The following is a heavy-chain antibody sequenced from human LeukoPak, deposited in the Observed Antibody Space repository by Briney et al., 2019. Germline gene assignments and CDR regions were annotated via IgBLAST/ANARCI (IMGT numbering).Heavy chain of an antibody. CDR1: GGSISSSSYY. V-gene: IGHV4-39*01. Sequence: PSETLSLTCTVSGGSISSSSYYWGWLRQPPGKGLEWIGSIYYSGSTYYNPSLKSRVTISVDTSKNQFSLKLSSVTAADTAVYYCARQRSLAYCGGDCYWDFDYWGQGTLVTVSS. D-gene: IGHD2-21*02. CDR3: ARQRSLAYCGGDCYWDFDY. CDR2: IYYSGST. J-gene: IGHJ4*02.